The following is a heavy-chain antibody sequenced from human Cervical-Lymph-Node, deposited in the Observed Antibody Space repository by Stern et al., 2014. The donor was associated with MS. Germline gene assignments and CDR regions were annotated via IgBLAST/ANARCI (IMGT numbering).Heavy chain of an antibody. V-gene: IGHV4-39*01. J-gene: IGHJ4*02. Sequence: QVQLQESGPGLVKPSETLSLTCTVSGGSISSSSYYWGWIRQPPGKGLEWIGSIYYSGSTYYNPSLKSRVTISVDTSKNQFSLKLSSVTAADTAVYYCARHRGSSTSSDLDYWGQGTLVTVSS. D-gene: IGHD2-2*01. CDR3: ARHRGSSTSSDLDY. CDR1: GGSISSSSYY. CDR2: IYYSGST.